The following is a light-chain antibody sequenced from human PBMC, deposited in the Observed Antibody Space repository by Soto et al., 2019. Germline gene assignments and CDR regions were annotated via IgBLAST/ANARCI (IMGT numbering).Light chain of an antibody. Sequence: EIVLTQSPGTLSLSPGERATLSCRASQSVSSSYLAWYQQKPGQAPRLLIYSASNRATGIPDRFSGSGSGTDFTLTISRLEPEDFAVYYCQQYGGSPPWTFGHGTKVEIK. CDR1: QSVSSSY. J-gene: IGKJ1*01. CDR2: SAS. CDR3: QQYGGSPPWT. V-gene: IGKV3-20*01.